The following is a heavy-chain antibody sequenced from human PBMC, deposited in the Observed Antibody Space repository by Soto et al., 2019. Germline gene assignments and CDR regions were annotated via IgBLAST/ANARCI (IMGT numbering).Heavy chain of an antibody. CDR3: DRRGIGYYNTDV. CDR2: LSNSGGTT. CDR1: GYTLRRCA. V-gene: IGHV3-23*01. D-gene: IGHD3-16*01. J-gene: IGHJ6*03. Sequence: GGCLRLSRAACGYTLRRCAMSWFRQVPGKGLGWVATLSNSGGTTYYPDSVKGRFTISRDSSKSTLYLEMNSLRADDTSVYSCDRRGIGYYNTDVWGRGTTVTVSS.